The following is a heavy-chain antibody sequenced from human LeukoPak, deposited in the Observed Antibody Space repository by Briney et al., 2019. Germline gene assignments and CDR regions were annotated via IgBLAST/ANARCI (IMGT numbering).Heavy chain of an antibody. J-gene: IGHJ6*03. Sequence: ASVKVSCKASGYTFTGYYMHWVRQATGQGLEWMGWMNPNSGNTGYAQKFQGRVTMTRNASISTAYMELSSLRSEDTAVYYCARGESSSSRRYYYYMDVWGKGTTVTVSS. CDR3: ARGESSSSRRYYYYMDV. D-gene: IGHD6-6*01. CDR2: MNPNSGNT. V-gene: IGHV1-8*02. CDR1: GYTFTGYY.